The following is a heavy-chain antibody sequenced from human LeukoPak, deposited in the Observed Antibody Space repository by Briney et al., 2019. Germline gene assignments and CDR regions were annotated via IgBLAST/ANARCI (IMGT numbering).Heavy chain of an antibody. Sequence: GGSLRLSCAASGFTFDDYGMSWVRQAPGKGLEWVSGINWNGGSTGYTDSVKGRFTISRDNAKNSLYLQMNSLRAEDTALYYCARLLTIFGVIRDGFDIWGQGTMVTVSS. V-gene: IGHV3-20*04. CDR2: INWNGGST. CDR1: GFTFDDYG. CDR3: ARLLTIFGVIRDGFDI. J-gene: IGHJ3*02. D-gene: IGHD3-3*01.